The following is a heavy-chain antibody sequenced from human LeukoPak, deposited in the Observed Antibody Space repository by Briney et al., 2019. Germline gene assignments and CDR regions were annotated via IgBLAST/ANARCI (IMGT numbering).Heavy chain of an antibody. CDR3: AKVAGIVVVPAAMIDAFDI. D-gene: IGHD2-2*01. V-gene: IGHV3-23*01. CDR2: ISGSGGST. CDR1: GFTFSSYS. J-gene: IGHJ3*02. Sequence: GGSLRLSCAASGFTFSSYSLNWVRQAPGKGLEWVSAISGSGGSTYYADSVKGRFTISRDNSKNTLYLQMNSLRAEDTAVYYCAKVAGIVVVPAAMIDAFDIWGQGTMVTVSS.